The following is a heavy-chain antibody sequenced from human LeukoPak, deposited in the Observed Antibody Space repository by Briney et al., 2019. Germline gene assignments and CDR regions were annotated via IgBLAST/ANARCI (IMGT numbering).Heavy chain of an antibody. CDR2: FDPEDGET. D-gene: IGHD2-2*01. CDR3: ATDSVDCSSTSCEGTFDY. V-gene: IGHV1-24*01. Sequence: ASVKVSCKVSGYTLTELSMHWVRQAPGKGLEWMGGFDPEDGETIYAQKFQGRVTMTEDTSTDTAYMELSSLRSEDTAVYYCATDSVDCSSTSCEGTFDYWGQGTLVTVSS. CDR1: GYTLTELS. J-gene: IGHJ4*02.